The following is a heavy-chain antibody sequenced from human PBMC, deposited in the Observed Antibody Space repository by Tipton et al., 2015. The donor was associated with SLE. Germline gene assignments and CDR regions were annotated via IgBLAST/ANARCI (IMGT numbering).Heavy chain of an antibody. CDR2: IYYSGGT. CDR3: AREGRREQLALDY. D-gene: IGHD6-6*01. Sequence: TLSLTCTVSGGSISSYYWSWIRQPPGKGLEWIGYIYYSGGTNYNPSLKSRVTISVDTSKNQFSLKLSSVTAADTAVYYCAREGRREQLALDYWGQGTLVTVSS. J-gene: IGHJ4*02. V-gene: IGHV4-59*01. CDR1: GGSISSYY.